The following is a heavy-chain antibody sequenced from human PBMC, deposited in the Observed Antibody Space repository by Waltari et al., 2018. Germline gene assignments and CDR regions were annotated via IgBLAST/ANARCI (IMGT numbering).Heavy chain of an antibody. D-gene: IGHD3-3*01. J-gene: IGHJ4*02. Sequence: QVQLQESGPGLVKPSETLSLTCAVSGYSISSGYYWGWIRQPPGKGLEWIGSIYHSGSTYYNPSLKSRVTISVDTSKNQFSLKLSSVTAADTAVYYCARHFLGIRVVSNLFDYWGQGTLVTVSS. CDR1: GYSISSGYY. CDR2: IYHSGST. V-gene: IGHV4-38-2*01. CDR3: ARHFLGIRVVSNLFDY.